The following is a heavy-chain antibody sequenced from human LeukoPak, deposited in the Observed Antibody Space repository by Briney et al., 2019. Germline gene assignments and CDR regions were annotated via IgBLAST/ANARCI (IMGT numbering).Heavy chain of an antibody. CDR1: GYTFSSYD. V-gene: IGHV1-8*01. CDR3: ARGVDRGVDY. D-gene: IGHD3-16*01. Sequence: ASVKVSCKGSGYTFSSYDINWVRQATGQGLEWMGWMSPNSGNTDYAQKFQGRVTMTRDTSTSTAYMELSSLREEDTAVYYCARGVDRGVDYWGQGTLVTVSS. J-gene: IGHJ4*02. CDR2: MSPNSGNT.